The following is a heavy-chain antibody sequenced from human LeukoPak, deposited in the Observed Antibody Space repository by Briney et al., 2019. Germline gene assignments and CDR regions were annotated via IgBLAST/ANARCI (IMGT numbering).Heavy chain of an antibody. CDR2: TYYSGST. CDR1: GGSISSYY. D-gene: IGHD3-10*01. Sequence: PSETLSLTCTVSGGSISSYYWSWIRHPPGKGLKGIGYTYYSGSTNYNPSLKSRVTISVDTSKNQFSLQLRSVTAADTAVYYCARDPHSMKYDYGSGSLAGILDVWGKGTTVTVSS. J-gene: IGHJ6*04. V-gene: IGHV4-59*01. CDR3: ARDPHSMKYDYGSGSLAGILDV.